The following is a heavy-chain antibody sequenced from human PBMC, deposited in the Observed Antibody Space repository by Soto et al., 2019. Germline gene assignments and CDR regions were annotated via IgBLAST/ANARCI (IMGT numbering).Heavy chain of an antibody. CDR2: IYYSGST. D-gene: IGHD3-22*01. J-gene: IGHJ4*02. CDR1: GGSISSGDYY. V-gene: IGHV4-30-4*01. Sequence: SETLSLTCTVSGGSISSGDYYWSWIRQPPGKGLEWIGYIYYSGSTYYNPSLKSRVTISVDTSKNQFSLKLSSVTAADTAVYYCARDRAYYYDSSGPLWGQGTLVTVS. CDR3: ARDRAYYYDSSGPL.